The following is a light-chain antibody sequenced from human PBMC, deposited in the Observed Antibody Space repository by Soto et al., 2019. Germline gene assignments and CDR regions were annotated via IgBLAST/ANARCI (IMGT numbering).Light chain of an antibody. J-gene: IGLJ2*01. CDR2: VEGSGSY. Sequence: QLVLTQSSSASASLGSSVKLTCTLSSGHSSYIIAWHQQQPGKAPRYLMKVEGSGSYNKGSGVPDRFSGYSSGADRYLTSSNLQFEDEANYYCETWDSNTRVFGGGTKLTVL. CDR1: SGHSSYI. V-gene: IGLV4-60*02. CDR3: ETWDSNTRV.